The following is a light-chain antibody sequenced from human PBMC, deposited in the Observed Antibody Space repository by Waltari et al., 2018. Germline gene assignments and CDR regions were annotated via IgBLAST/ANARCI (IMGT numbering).Light chain of an antibody. Sequence: DIRMTQSPSTLSESAGDRVIIPCRASQCISKWLAWYQHKTGKAPKRLIYEASTLQSGVTSRFSGNGSGTDFTLTISSLQPDDFATYYCQQYNSYSLLTFGGGTKVEIK. CDR3: QQYNSYSLLT. J-gene: IGKJ4*01. CDR1: QCISKW. V-gene: IGKV1-5*03. CDR2: EAS.